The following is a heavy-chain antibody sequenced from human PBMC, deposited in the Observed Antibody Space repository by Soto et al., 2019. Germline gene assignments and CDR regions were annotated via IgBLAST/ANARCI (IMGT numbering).Heavy chain of an antibody. Sequence: QVQLVESGGGVVQPGRSLRLSCAASGFTFSSYGMHWVRQAPGTGLEWVAVISYDGSNKYYADSVKGRFTISRDKCKNSLYLQMNSVRAEDTAVYYCAKDAKSARPHDYYYNMDVWGKGTTVTVSS. CDR2: ISYDGSNK. CDR1: GFTFSSYG. V-gene: IGHV3-30*18. CDR3: AKDAKSARPHDYYYNMDV. J-gene: IGHJ6*03. D-gene: IGHD6-6*01.